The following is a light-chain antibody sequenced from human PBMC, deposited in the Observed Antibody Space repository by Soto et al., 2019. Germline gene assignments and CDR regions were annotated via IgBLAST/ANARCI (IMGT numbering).Light chain of an antibody. CDR3: CSYAGDTTSLV. Sequence: QSALTQPASMSGSPGQSITISCTGTSSDVGSYYPVSWFQQHPGKAPKLIIYEVNKRPSGVSDRFSGSKSGNTASLTISGLQAADEAEYYCCSYAGDTTSLVFGTGTKLTVL. CDR1: SSDVGSYYP. CDR2: EVN. J-gene: IGLJ1*01. V-gene: IGLV2-23*02.